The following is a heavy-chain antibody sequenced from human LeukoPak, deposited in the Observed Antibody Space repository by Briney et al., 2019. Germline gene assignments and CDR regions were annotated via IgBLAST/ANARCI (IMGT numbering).Heavy chain of an antibody. CDR3: ASAEPRGIIWYPS. CDR1: GASISSHNW. Sequence: SETLSLTCAVSGASISSHNWWWSWVRQPPGKGLEWIGEIYHSGSTNYNPSLKSRVAMSVDKSKNQFSLNLSSVTAADTAVYYCASAEPRGIIWYPSWGQGTLVTVSS. J-gene: IGHJ5*02. D-gene: IGHD6-13*01. V-gene: IGHV4-4*02. CDR2: IYHSGST.